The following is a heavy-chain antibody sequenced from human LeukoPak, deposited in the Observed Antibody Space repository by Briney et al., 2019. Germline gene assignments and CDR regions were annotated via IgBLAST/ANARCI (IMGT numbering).Heavy chain of an antibody. Sequence: SETLSLACTVSGYSIRSGFYWGWIRQSPGKGLEWIGNIYHSGITYYTPSLKSRVTISVDTSKNQFYLKLSSVTAADTAVYYCARAVGSFDWLPLFDYWGQGTLVTVSS. CDR1: GYSIRSGFY. CDR3: ARAVGSFDWLPLFDY. D-gene: IGHD3-9*01. CDR2: IYHSGIT. J-gene: IGHJ4*02. V-gene: IGHV4-38-2*02.